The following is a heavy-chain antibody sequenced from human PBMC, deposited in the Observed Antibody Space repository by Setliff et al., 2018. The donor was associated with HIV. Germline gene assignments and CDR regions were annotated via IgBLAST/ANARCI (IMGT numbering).Heavy chain of an antibody. CDR2: IYYNGRVSYSEKT. D-gene: IGHD6-25*01. Sequence: SETLSLTCTVSGGSISRSSYFWTWIRQRPGQGLEWIGYIYYNGRVSYSEKTYYSPSLKSRVTISVDSSKNQFSLKLSSVTAADTAVYYCARDGARDGYNLDSWGQGTLVTVSS. J-gene: IGHJ5*02. CDR3: ARDGARDGYNLDS. V-gene: IGHV4-31*03. CDR1: GGSISRSSYF.